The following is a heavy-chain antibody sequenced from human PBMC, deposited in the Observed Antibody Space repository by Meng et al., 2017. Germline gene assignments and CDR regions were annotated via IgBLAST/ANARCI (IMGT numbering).Heavy chain of an antibody. Sequence: HAQLQQSGPGTRQPPQPISPTCAIPRDVASSNRAAWNWFSETPSRGLEWLGRTYYSSKWYNDYAVSVKSRITINPDTSKNHFSLQLNSVTPEDTAVYYCARGVVYAISYFDYWGQGTLVTVSS. CDR1: RDVASSNRAA. D-gene: IGHD2-8*02. V-gene: IGHV6-1*01. CDR3: ARGVVYAISYFDY. CDR2: TYYSSKWYN. J-gene: IGHJ4*02.